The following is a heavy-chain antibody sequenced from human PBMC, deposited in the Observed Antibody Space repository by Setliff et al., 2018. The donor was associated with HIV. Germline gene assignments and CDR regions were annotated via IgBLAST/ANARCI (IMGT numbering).Heavy chain of an antibody. Sequence: ASVKVSCKASGGTFRSHEINWVRQAPGQGLVCMGGIITLFGAANYAQKFQGRVTITADESTSTAYMELNSLRSDDAAVYYCARQPYYDDDGTNLPSEWRVLGWGQGTLVTVSS. D-gene: IGHD3-16*01. CDR3: ARQPYYDDDGTNLPSEWRVLG. CDR1: GGTFRSHE. CDR2: IITLFGAA. J-gene: IGHJ4*02. V-gene: IGHV1-69*13.